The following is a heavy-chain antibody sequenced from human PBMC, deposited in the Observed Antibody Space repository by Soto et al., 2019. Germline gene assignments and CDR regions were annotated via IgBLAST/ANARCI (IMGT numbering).Heavy chain of an antibody. CDR1: VFTFDDYT. J-gene: IGHJ6*02. Sequence: PGGSLRLSCAASVFTFDDYTMHWVRQAPGKGLEWVSLISWDGGSTYYADSVKGRFTISRDNSKNSLYLQMNSLRTEDTALYYCAKVKVPWNYYYGMDVWGQGTTVTVSS. V-gene: IGHV3-43*01. CDR3: AKVKVPWNYYYGMDV. CDR2: ISWDGGST.